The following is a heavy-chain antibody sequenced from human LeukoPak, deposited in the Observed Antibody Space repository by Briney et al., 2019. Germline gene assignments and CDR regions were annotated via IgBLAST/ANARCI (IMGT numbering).Heavy chain of an antibody. CDR2: IIPIFGTA. Sequence: SVKVSCKASGGTFSSYANSWVRQAPGQGLEWMGGIIPIFGTANYAQKFQGRVTITTDESTSTAYMELSSLRSEDTAVYYCAREGVEQQLVNHESAFDIWGQGTMVTVSS. D-gene: IGHD6-13*01. CDR3: AREGVEQQLVNHESAFDI. J-gene: IGHJ3*02. V-gene: IGHV1-69*05. CDR1: GGTFSSYA.